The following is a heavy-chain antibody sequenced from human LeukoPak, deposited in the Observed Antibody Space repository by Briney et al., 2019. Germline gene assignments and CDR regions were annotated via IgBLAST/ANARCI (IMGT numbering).Heavy chain of an antibody. CDR3: ARGSLFSGSYWYFDL. D-gene: IGHD1-26*01. J-gene: IGHJ2*01. CDR2: IYHSGST. CDR1: GGSISSGGYS. V-gene: IGHV4-30-2*01. Sequence: SETLSLTCAVSGGSISSGGYSWSWIRQPPGKGLEWIGYIYHSGSTYYNPSLKSRVTISVDRSKNQFSLKLSSVTAADTAVYYRARGSLFSGSYWYFDLWGRGTLVTVSS.